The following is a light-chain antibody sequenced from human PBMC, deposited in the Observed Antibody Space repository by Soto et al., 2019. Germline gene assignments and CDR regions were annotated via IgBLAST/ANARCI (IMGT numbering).Light chain of an antibody. V-gene: IGLV2-14*03. CDR2: DVS. CDR1: SSDVGAYNF. Sequence: QSALTQPASVSGSPGQSITISCTGTSSDVGAYNFVSWYQQHPGKVPKLMIFDVSSRPSGVSDRFSGSKSGNTASLTISGLHAEDEGDYSCSSYTSSSTHVFGSGTKVTVL. J-gene: IGLJ1*01. CDR3: SSYTSSSTHV.